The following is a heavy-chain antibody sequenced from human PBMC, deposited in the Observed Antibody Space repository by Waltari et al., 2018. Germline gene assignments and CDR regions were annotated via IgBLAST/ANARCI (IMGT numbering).Heavy chain of an antibody. V-gene: IGHV4-38-2*02. CDR3: ARNWDRGTLTY. Sequence: QVQLQESGPGLVKPSETLSLTCTVSGFSITGGFQWGWVRQPPGKGLAWIGNLYHLGKTYYNPSSKCRLTITVDTSKNPFSRKLTSVTAADTAINYCARNWDRGTLTYWGQGTLVTVSS. CDR2: LYHLGKT. D-gene: IGHD1-1*01. J-gene: IGHJ4*02. CDR1: GFSITGGFQ.